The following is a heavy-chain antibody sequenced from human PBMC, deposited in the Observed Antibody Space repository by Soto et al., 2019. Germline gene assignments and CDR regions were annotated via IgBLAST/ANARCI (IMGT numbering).Heavy chain of an antibody. CDR2: ISGTTKYI. D-gene: IGHD3-10*01. Sequence: GGSLRLSCSASGFTFSSFNMHWVRQAPGKGLEWVSSISGTTKYIYYGDSVKGRFTISRDNAENSMFPQMNSLRVEDTAVYYCARSVLFRGLNRAFDIWGQGTLVTVSS. CDR1: GFTFSSFN. J-gene: IGHJ3*02. CDR3: ARSVLFRGLNRAFDI. V-gene: IGHV3-21*01.